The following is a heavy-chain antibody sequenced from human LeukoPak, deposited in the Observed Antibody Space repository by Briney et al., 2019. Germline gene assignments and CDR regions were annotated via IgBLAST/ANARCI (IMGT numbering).Heavy chain of an antibody. D-gene: IGHD2-15*01. V-gene: IGHV3-64D*09. J-gene: IGHJ6*02. CDR3: VRGYSFGPYGMDV. Sequence: PGGSLRLSCSAAGFPFSSYAMHWVRQAQGKVLEYVSAISDSGGSTYYADSVKGRFTISRDNSKNTLYLQMSSLRAEDTAVYFCVRGYSFGPYGMDVWGQGTTVTVSS. CDR1: GFPFSSYA. CDR2: ISDSGGST.